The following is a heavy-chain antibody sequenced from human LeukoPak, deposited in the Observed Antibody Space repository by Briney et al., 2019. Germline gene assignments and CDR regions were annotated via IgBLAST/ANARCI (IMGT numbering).Heavy chain of an antibody. D-gene: IGHD3-10*01. CDR1: GFTVSNNY. V-gene: IGHV3-21*01. Sequence: GGSLRLSCAASGFTVSNNYMNWVRQAPGKGLEWVSSISTGSNYIYYADSVKGRFTISRDNAKNSLYLQMNSLRVEDTAVYYCARYRSGNYDFDYWGQGTLVSVSS. J-gene: IGHJ4*02. CDR2: ISTGSNYI. CDR3: ARYRSGNYDFDY.